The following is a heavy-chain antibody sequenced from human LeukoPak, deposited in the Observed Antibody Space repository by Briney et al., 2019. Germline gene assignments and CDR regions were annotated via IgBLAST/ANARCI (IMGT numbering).Heavy chain of an antibody. V-gene: IGHV3-21*01. CDR3: ATSGALGY. Sequence: PGGSLRLSCAAFGFPLSSYAMSWVRQAPGKGLEWVSSISSSSSYIYYADSVKGRFTISRDNAKNSLYLQMNSLRAEDTAVYYCATSGALGYWGQGTLVTVSS. D-gene: IGHD2-8*02. CDR1: GFPLSSYA. CDR2: ISSSSSYI. J-gene: IGHJ4*02.